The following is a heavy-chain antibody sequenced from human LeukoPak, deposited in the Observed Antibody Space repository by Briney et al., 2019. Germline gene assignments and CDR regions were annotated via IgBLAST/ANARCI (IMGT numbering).Heavy chain of an antibody. J-gene: IGHJ3*02. CDR1: GFTVSSNY. Sequence: GGSLRLSCAASGFTVSSNYMSWVRQAPGKGPEWVSVIYSGGSTYYADSVKGRFTISRDNSKSTLYLQMNSLRAEDTAVYYYARGSGLAAFDIWGQGTMVTVSS. V-gene: IGHV3-53*01. CDR3: ARGSGLAAFDI. CDR2: IYSGGST. D-gene: IGHD3-3*01.